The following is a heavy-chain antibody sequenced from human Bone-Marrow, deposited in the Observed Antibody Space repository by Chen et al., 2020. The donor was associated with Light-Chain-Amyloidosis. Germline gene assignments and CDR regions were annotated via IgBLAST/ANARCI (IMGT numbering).Heavy chain of an antibody. D-gene: IGHD5-18*01. CDR2: INPDDATT. J-gene: IGHJ4*02. Sequence: QVHLVQSGAEVKKPGASVRVSCQASGYTFTSHYIHWVRQAPGQGLEWMGVINPDDATTSFAQKFQGRIAVARDTSTSTVYMDLSSLRSEDTATYYCARLNSGHTYFTDHWGQGTLVTVSS. V-gene: IGHV1-46*01. CDR1: GYTFTSHY. CDR3: ARLNSGHTYFTDH.